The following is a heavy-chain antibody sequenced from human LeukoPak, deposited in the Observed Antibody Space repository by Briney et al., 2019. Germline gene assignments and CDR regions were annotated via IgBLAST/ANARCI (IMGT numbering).Heavy chain of an antibody. CDR1: GYSFTSYW. D-gene: IGHD3-10*01. V-gene: IGHV5-51*01. CDR3: AFSLGDGSGSSFNWFDS. J-gene: IGHJ5*01. Sequence: GESLKISCKGSGYSFTSYWIGWVRQMPGKGLEWMGIIYPGDSDTRYSPSFQGQVTISADKSISTVYLQWNSLKASDTAMYYCAFSLGDGSGSSFNWFDSWGQGTLVTVSS. CDR2: IYPGDSDT.